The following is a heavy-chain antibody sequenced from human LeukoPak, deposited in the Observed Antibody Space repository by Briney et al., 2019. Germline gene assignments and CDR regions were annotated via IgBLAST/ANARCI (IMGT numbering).Heavy chain of an antibody. CDR2: INPNSGGT. V-gene: IGHV1-2*04. J-gene: IGHJ5*02. Sequence: VSVKVSCKASGYTFTSYYMHWVRQAPGQGLEWMGWINPNSGGTNYAQKFQGWVTMTRDTSISTAYMELSRLRSDDTAVYYCARDRSRGQKHNWFGPWGQGTLVTVSS. CDR1: GYTFTSYY. CDR3: ARDRSRGQKHNWFGP.